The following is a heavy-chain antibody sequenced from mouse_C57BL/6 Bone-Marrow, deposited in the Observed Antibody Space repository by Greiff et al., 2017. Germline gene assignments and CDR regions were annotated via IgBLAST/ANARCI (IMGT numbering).Heavy chain of an antibody. V-gene: IGHV1-76*01. CDR2: IYPGSGNT. J-gene: IGHJ4*01. CDR1: GYTFTDYY. D-gene: IGHD1-1*01. CDR3: ARYLLDAMDY. Sequence: QVQLQQSGAELVRPGASVKLSCKASGYTFTDYYINWVKQRPGQGLEWIARIYPGSGNTYYNEKFKGKASLTADKSSSTAYMQLSSLTSEDSAVYFCARYLLDAMDYWGQGTSVTVSS.